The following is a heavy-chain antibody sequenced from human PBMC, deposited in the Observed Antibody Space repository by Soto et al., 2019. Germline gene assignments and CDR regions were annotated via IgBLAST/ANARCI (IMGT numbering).Heavy chain of an antibody. D-gene: IGHD3-22*01. CDR3: SGLYPYERXPYPLIY. CDR1: GGSISSSSSY. V-gene: IGHV4-39*01. J-gene: IGHJ4*02. Sequence: SETRSLTCSVSGGSISSSSSYWGWIRQPPGKGLEWVGSIYYLGNPYYTPSLGSRVTISVDTSNNQFSLKLRSVTAADTAVFYCSGLYPYERXPYPLIYWCPAALVTLSS. CDR2: IYYLGNP.